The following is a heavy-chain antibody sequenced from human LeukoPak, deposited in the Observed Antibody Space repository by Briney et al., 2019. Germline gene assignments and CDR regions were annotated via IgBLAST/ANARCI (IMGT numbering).Heavy chain of an antibody. D-gene: IGHD3-22*01. CDR2: IRFDGSGE. V-gene: IGHV3-30*02. CDR3: ATDRAEYYYDSSGYYSH. Sequence: PGGSLRLSCTASEFTFNSYGMHWVRQAPGKGLEWVAFIRFDGSGEHYADSVKGRFTISRDNSKNTLYLQMNSLRAEDTAVYYCATDRAEYYYDSSGYYSHWGLEALVTVSS. CDR1: EFTFNSYG. J-gene: IGHJ4*02.